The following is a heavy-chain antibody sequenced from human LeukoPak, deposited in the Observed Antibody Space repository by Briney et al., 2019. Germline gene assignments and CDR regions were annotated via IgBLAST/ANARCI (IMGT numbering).Heavy chain of an antibody. CDR3: ARGVEPLAANTLAY. CDR1: GFTVITND. CDR2: LYSDGNT. Sequence: GGSLRLSCAASGFTVITNDMDWVRQAPGKGLEWVSVLYSDGNTKYEDYVQGRFTISRDNSKNTLYLEINSLSPDDTAVYYCARGVEPLAANTLAYWGQGTLVTACS. V-gene: IGHV3-53*01. J-gene: IGHJ4*02. D-gene: IGHD1-14*01.